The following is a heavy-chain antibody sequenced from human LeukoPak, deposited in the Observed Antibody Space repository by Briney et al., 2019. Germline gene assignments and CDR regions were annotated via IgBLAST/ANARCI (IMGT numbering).Heavy chain of an antibody. Sequence: ASVKVSCKASGGTFSSYAISWVRQAPGQGLEWMGRIIPILGIANYAQKFQGRVTITADKSTSTAYMELSSLRSEDTAVYYCASGYYDSSGYYVDYWGQGTLVTVSS. V-gene: IGHV1-69*04. CDR3: ASGYYDSSGYYVDY. D-gene: IGHD3-22*01. CDR1: GGTFSSYA. J-gene: IGHJ4*02. CDR2: IIPILGIA.